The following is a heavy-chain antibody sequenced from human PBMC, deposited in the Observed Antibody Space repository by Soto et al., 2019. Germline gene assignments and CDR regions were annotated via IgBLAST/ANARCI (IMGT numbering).Heavy chain of an antibody. CDR3: AREERHYYYYGMDV. CDR2: ISAYNGNT. J-gene: IGHJ6*02. CDR1: CYTFTSYG. V-gene: IGHV1-18*01. Sequence: ASGKVSCKASCYTFTSYGISWVRQAPGQGLEWMGWISAYNGNTNYAQKLQGRVTMTTDTSTSTAYMELRSLRSDDTAVYYCAREERHYYYYGMDVWGQGTTVTVSS.